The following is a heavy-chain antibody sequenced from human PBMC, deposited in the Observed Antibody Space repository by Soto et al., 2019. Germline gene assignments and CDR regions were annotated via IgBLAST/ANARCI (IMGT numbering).Heavy chain of an antibody. CDR3: ARERKSITIFGVVNRNNWFDP. Sequence: SETLSLTCAVYGGSFSGYYWSWIRQPPGKGLEWIGEINHSGSTNYNPSLKSRVTISVDTSKNQSSLKLSSVTAADTAVYYCARERKSITIFGVVNRNNWFDPWGQGTLVTVSS. CDR1: GGSFSGYY. D-gene: IGHD3-3*01. V-gene: IGHV4-34*01. J-gene: IGHJ5*02. CDR2: INHSGST.